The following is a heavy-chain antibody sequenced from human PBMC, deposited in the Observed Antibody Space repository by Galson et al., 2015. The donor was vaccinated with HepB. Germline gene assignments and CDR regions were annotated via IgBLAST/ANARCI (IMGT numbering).Heavy chain of an antibody. J-gene: IGHJ4*02. D-gene: IGHD1-1*01. V-gene: IGHV3-23*01. CDR1: GVTFHSPG. Sequence: LRLSCAASGVTFHSPGMPWARQAPREGLGCVTAIRMSGDSTAHAASVKGRVAIARDNSKNLLYLQMNNLRVEDTAVYYCARGTTNIDYWDQGTLVTVSS. CDR2: IRMSGDST. CDR3: ARGTTNIDY.